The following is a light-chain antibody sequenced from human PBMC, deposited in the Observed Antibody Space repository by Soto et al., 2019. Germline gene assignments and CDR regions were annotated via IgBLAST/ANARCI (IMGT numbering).Light chain of an antibody. V-gene: IGLV2-14*01. CDR1: SGDVGGYNY. J-gene: IGLJ2*01. CDR3: SSYTSSNSVV. Sequence: QSVLTQPASVSGSPGQSITISCTGTSGDVGGYNYVSWYQQHPGKAPKLMIYEVSNRPSGVSNRFSGSKSGNTASLTISGLQAEDEADYYCSSYTSSNSVVFGGGTQLTVL. CDR2: EVS.